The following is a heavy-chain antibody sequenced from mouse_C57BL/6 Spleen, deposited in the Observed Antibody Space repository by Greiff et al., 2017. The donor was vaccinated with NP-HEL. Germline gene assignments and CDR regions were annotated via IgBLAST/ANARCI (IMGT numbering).Heavy chain of an antibody. CDR3: ARGTGAY. Sequence: QVQLQQPGAELVKPGASVKLSCKASGYTLTSYRMQWVKQRPGQGLEWIGEIDPSDSYTNYNQKFKGKATLTVDTSSSTAYMQLSSLTSEDSAVYYCARGTGAYWGQGTLVTVSA. CDR2: IDPSDSYT. D-gene: IGHD4-1*01. J-gene: IGHJ3*01. V-gene: IGHV1-50*01. CDR1: GYTLTSYR.